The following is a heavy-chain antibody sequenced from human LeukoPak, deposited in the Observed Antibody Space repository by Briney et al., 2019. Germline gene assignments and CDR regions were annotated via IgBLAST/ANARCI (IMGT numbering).Heavy chain of an antibody. CDR2: IRSKANSYAT. V-gene: IGHV3-73*01. J-gene: IGHJ4*02. D-gene: IGHD6-13*01. Sequence: GGSLRLSCAASGFTFSSYAMHWVRQASGKGLEWVGRIRSKANSYATAYAASVKGRFTISRDDSKNTAYLQMNSLKTEDTAVYYCTRYIAAVGKVNWGQGTLVTVSS. CDR3: TRYIAAVGKVN. CDR1: GFTFSSYA.